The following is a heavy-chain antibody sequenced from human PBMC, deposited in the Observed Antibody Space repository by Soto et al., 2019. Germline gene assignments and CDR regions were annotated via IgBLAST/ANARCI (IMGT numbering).Heavy chain of an antibody. D-gene: IGHD1-26*01. V-gene: IGHV3-72*01. CDR3: AKEATNDQWELLHFDS. J-gene: IGHJ4*02. Sequence: GSLRLSCAASGFSFSDHYMDWVRQAPGKGLEWLGRIRNKANGYTTESAASVRCRISISRDDSKNSLFLHVTNLKIEDTAVYFCAKEATNDQWELLHFDSCGQGNLVTFSS. CDR1: GFSFSDHY. CDR2: IRNKANGYTT.